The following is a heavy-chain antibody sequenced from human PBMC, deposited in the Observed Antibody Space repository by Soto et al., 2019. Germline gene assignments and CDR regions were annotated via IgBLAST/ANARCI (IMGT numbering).Heavy chain of an antibody. CDR3: ARDSGYYGDFDY. J-gene: IGHJ4*02. D-gene: IGHD3-22*01. V-gene: IGHV4-59*01. CDR2: IYYSGST. Sequence: PSETLSLTCTVSGGSISSYYWSWIRQPPGKGLEWIGYIYYSGSTNYNPSLKSRVTISVDTSKNQFSLKLSSVTAADTAVYYCARDSGYYGDFDYWGQGTLVTVS. CDR1: GGSISSYY.